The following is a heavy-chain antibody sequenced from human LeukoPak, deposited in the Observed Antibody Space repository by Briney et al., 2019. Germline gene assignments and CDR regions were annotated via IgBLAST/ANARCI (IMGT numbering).Heavy chain of an antibody. CDR3: ATNLGYSSLHY. CDR1: GYSISSGYY. D-gene: IGHD6-13*01. Sequence: PSETLSLTCAVSGYSISSGYYWGWIRQPPGKGLEWIGSIYHSGSTYYIPSLKSRVTISVDTSKNQFSLKVDSVTAADTAIYYCATNLGYSSLHYWGRGALVTVSS. J-gene: IGHJ4*02. V-gene: IGHV4-38-2*01. CDR2: IYHSGST.